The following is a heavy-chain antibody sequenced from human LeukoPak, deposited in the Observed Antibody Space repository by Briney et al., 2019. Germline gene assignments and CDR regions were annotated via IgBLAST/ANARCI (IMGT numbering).Heavy chain of an antibody. V-gene: IGHV3-30*18. CDR2: ISFDGSNT. CDR3: VKDLLSGIVVATMGHLDF. Sequence: PGGSLRLSCAASGFTVSTNYMSWVRQAPGKGLEWVALISFDGSNTFHAESVKGRLTISRDNSNNTLYLQMDNLRPDDTAVYYCVKDLLSGIVVATMGHLDFWGQGTLVTVSS. D-gene: IGHD5-12*01. J-gene: IGHJ4*02. CDR1: GFTVSTNY.